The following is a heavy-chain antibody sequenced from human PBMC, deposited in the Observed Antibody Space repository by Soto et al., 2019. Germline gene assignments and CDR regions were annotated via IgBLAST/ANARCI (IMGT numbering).Heavy chain of an antibody. J-gene: IGHJ4*02. CDR1: GYTFTSYD. D-gene: IGHD3-10*01. CDR3: ARGPDRVMVRGVRIYYFDY. CDR2: MNPNSGNT. Sequence: QVQLVQSGAEVKKPGASVKVSCKASGYTFTSYDINWVRQATGQGLEWMGRMNPNSGNTGYAQKFQGRVTMTRNTSISTAYMDLGRLRSEDTAVYYSARGPDRVMVRGVRIYYFDYWGQGTLVTVSS. V-gene: IGHV1-8*01.